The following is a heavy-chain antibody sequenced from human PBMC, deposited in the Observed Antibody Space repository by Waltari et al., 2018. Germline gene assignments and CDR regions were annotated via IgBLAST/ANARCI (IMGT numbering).Heavy chain of an antibody. D-gene: IGHD3-10*01. CDR2: IYQSGST. V-gene: IGHV4-38-2*02. Sequence: QVQLQESGPGLVKPSATLSLTCTVSGYSISSGYYWGWIRQPPGKGLEWIGSIYQSGSTYYNPSLKSRVTISVDTSKNQFSLKLSSVTAADTAVYYCATSGHYYYGSGAGGNWFDPWGQGTLVTVSS. CDR3: ATSGHYYYGSGAGGNWFDP. CDR1: GYSISSGYY. J-gene: IGHJ5*02.